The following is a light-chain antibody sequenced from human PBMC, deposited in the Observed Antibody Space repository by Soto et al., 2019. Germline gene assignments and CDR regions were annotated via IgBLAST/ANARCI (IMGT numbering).Light chain of an antibody. CDR2: DAS. V-gene: IGKV1-5*01. Sequence: GDRVTITCRASQSINTWLAWYQQKPGKAPKLLIYDASSLQSGVPSRFSGSGSGTQFTLTISSLQPDDSATYYCQQYSSYSWTFGQGTKV. CDR1: QSINTW. CDR3: QQYSSYSWT. J-gene: IGKJ1*01.